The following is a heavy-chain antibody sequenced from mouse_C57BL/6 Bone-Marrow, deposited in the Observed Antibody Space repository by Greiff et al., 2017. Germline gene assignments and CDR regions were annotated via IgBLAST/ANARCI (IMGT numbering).Heavy chain of an antibody. J-gene: IGHJ3*01. V-gene: IGHV1-50*01. D-gene: IGHD3-2*02. CDR3: AREGLDGSGPWFAY. CDR2: IDPSDSYT. CDR1: GYTFTSYW. Sequence: QVQLQQPGAELVKPGASVKLSCKASGYTFTSYWMQWVKQRPGQGLEWIGEIDPSDSYTNYNQKFKGKATLTVDTSSSTAYMQLSSLTSEDSAVYYGAREGLDGSGPWFAYWGQGTLVTVSA.